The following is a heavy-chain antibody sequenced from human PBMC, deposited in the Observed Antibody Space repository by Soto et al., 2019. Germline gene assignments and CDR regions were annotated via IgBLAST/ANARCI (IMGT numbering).Heavy chain of an antibody. CDR3: ARGGASSKWFDP. CDR2: ISYSGTT. Sequence: SETLSLTCTVSGGSISSDASFWSWIRQLPGKGPEWIAFISYSGTTSYNPSLRSRVTVSADTSKSQFSLNLSSVTAADTAVYYCARGGASSKWFDPWGQGALVTLL. D-gene: IGHD2-15*01. V-gene: IGHV4-31*03. CDR1: GGSISSDASF. J-gene: IGHJ5*02.